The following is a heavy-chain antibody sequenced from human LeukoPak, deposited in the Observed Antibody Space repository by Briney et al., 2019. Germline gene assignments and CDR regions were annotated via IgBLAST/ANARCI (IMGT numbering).Heavy chain of an antibody. CDR1: GFTVSSYV. V-gene: IGHV3-23*01. J-gene: IGHJ3*01. CDR2: FSATDDSA. Sequence: GGSLRLSCAVSGFTVSSYVMTWVRQAPGKGLEWVSAFSATDDSAQCAESVKGRFTISRDNSKNSLYLQMDSLRDEDTAVYYCPKARIAAAGMGAFDVWGQGTMVTVSS. CDR3: PKARIAAAGMGAFDV. D-gene: IGHD6-13*01.